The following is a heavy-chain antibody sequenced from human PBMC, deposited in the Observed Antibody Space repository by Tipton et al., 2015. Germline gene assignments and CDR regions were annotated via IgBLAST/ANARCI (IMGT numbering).Heavy chain of an antibody. V-gene: IGHV4-31*03. Sequence: TLSLTCTVSGGSISSGKYYWSWIRQHPGKGLEWIGYIYYSGNTYYNPSLKSRVTISVDTSKSQFSLKLTSVTAADTASYYCGRVSGRSGWERDYRFIDLWGRGTLVTVSS. CDR1: GGSISSGKYY. J-gene: IGHJ2*01. D-gene: IGHD6-19*01. CDR2: IYYSGNT. CDR3: GRVSGRSGWERDYRFIDL.